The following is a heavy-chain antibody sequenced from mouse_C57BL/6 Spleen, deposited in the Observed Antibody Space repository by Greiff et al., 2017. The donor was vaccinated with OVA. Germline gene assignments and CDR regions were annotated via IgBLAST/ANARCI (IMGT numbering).Heavy chain of an antibody. CDR2: ISSGSSTI. V-gene: IGHV5-17*01. Sequence: DVQLVESGGGLVKPGGSLTLSCAASGFTFSDYGMHWVRQAPEKGLEWFAYISSGSSTIYYADTVKGRFTISRDNAKNTLFLQMTSLRSEDTARYYCARYDYDVFDYWGQGTTLTVAS. CDR3: ARYDYDVFDY. J-gene: IGHJ2*01. CDR1: GFTFSDYG. D-gene: IGHD2-4*01.